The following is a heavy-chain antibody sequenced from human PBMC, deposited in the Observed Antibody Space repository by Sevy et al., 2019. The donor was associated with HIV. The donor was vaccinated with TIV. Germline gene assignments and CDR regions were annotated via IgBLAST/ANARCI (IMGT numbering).Heavy chain of an antibody. CDR2: IKGDGSEK. CDR1: GFNFNKYG. J-gene: IGHJ4*02. Sequence: GGSLRLSCAASGFNFNKYGMRWVRQAPGKGLEYVASIKGDGSEKYYMDSVKGRFTISRDNAENSVYLLMNSVRAEDTAAYHCVRGGAFGTYDSWGQGTLVTVSS. V-gene: IGHV3-7*01. D-gene: IGHD3-10*01. CDR3: VRGGAFGTYDS.